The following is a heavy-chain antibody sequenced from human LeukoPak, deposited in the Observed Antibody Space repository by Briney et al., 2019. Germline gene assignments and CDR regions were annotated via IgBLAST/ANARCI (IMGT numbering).Heavy chain of an antibody. Sequence: GGSLRLSCAASGFTFDDYAMHWVRQAPGKGLEWVSSISSSSSYIYYADSVKGRFTISRDNAKNSLYLQMNSLRAEDTAVYYCARDPYGDYNLDYWGQGTLVTVSS. CDR2: ISSSSSYI. CDR1: GFTFDDYA. CDR3: ARDPYGDYNLDY. V-gene: IGHV3-21*01. D-gene: IGHD4-17*01. J-gene: IGHJ4*02.